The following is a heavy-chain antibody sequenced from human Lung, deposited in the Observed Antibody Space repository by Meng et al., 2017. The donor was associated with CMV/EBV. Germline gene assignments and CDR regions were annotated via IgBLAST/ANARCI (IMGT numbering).Heavy chain of an antibody. D-gene: IGHD3-22*01. CDR2: INPNSGVT. V-gene: IGHV1-2*02. CDR1: GYTFTDYY. J-gene: IGHJ4*02. CDR3: AREARGNSGFYYFFDY. Sequence: ASVKVSCKAFGYTFTDYYIHWVRQAPGQGLEWMGWINPNSGVTNYAQKFQGRVSMTRDMSISAAYMELSGLRSDDTAAFYCAREARGNSGFYYFFDYWGQGTLVTGSS.